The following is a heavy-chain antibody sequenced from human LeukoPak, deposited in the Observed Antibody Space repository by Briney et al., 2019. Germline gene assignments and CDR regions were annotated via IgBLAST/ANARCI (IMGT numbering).Heavy chain of an antibody. Sequence: SETLSLTCSVSGGSMSYNHWSWIRQSAGKQLEWIGRIFASGATTYNPSLKSRVTMSIDTSKKQFSLQITSVAAADTAVYYCARDDSRGAVVYFDFWGQGTLATVSS. CDR1: GGSMSYNH. CDR2: IFASGAT. D-gene: IGHD4-23*01. J-gene: IGHJ4*02. V-gene: IGHV4-4*07. CDR3: ARDDSRGAVVYFDF.